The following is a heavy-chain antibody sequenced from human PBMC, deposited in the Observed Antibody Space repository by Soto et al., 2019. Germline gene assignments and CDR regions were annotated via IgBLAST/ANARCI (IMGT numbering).Heavy chain of an antibody. Sequence: GGSLRLSCAASGFTFSSYSMNWVRQAPGKGLEWVSSISSSSSYIYYADSVKGRFTISRDNAKNSLYLQMNSLRAEDTAVYYCARDGMYSSGSPAFDIWGQGTMVTVSS. J-gene: IGHJ3*02. CDR3: ARDGMYSSGSPAFDI. CDR1: GFTFSSYS. V-gene: IGHV3-21*01. D-gene: IGHD6-19*01. CDR2: ISSSSSYI.